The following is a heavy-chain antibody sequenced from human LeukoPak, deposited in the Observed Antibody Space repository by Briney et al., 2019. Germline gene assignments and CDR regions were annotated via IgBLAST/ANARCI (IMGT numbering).Heavy chain of an antibody. D-gene: IGHD5-24*01. CDR3: AREMATGGYYYYYMDV. CDR2: IYDSGST. V-gene: IGHV4-59*01. J-gene: IGHJ6*03. Sequence: SETLSLTCTVSGGSISSYYWSWIRQPPGKGLEWIGYIYDSGSTNYNPSLKSRVIISVDTPKNQFSLRLSSVTAADTAVYYCAREMATGGYYYYYMDVWGKGTTVTVSS. CDR1: GGSISSYY.